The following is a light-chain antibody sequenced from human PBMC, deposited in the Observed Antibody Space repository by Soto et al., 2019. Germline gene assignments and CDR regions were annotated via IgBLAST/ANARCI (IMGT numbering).Light chain of an antibody. CDR3: MQALQTPWT. J-gene: IGKJ1*01. V-gene: IGKV2-28*01. CDR2: LGS. Sequence: DIVMTQSPLSLPATPEKRASISCRSIQAPRLSNGYNYLDWYLQKPGQSPQLLIYLGSNRASGVPDRFSGSGSGTDFTLKISRVEAEDVGVYYCMQALQTPWTFGQGTKVEIK. CDR1: QAPRLSNGYNY.